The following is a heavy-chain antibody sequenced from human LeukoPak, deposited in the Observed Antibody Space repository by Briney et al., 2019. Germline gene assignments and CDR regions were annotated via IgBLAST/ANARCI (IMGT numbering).Heavy chain of an antibody. Sequence: PSETLSLTCTVSGDSINNYYWNWIRQPPGKGLEWIGYIYYSGNTNYNPSLKSRVTISVDTSKNQFSLKLSSVTAADTAVYYCARGGSYFLVDYWGQGTLVTVSS. V-gene: IGHV4-59*01. J-gene: IGHJ4*02. D-gene: IGHD1-26*01. CDR3: ARGGSYFLVDY. CDR2: IYYSGNT. CDR1: GDSINNYY.